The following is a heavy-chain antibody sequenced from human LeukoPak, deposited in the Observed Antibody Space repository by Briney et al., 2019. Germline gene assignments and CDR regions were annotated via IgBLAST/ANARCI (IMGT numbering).Heavy chain of an antibody. CDR1: GFTFSSYE. D-gene: IGHD3-10*02. Sequence: GGSLRLSCPATGFTFSSYEMNWVRQAPGKGLEWVSYISSSGSTIYYADSVKGRFTISRDNAKNSLYLQMNSLRAEDTAVYYCAVLGITMIGGVWGKGTTVTISS. CDR3: AVLGITMIGGV. J-gene: IGHJ6*04. V-gene: IGHV3-48*03. CDR2: ISSSGSTI.